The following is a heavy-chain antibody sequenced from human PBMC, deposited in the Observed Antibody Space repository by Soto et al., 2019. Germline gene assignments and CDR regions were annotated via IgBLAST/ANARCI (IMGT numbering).Heavy chain of an antibody. CDR3: ARYKSNYYYGMDV. D-gene: IGHD1-20*01. CDR2: IYYSGIT. V-gene: IGHV4-59*01. CDR1: GGSISSYY. J-gene: IGHJ6*02. Sequence: SETLSLTCTVSGGSISSYYWSWIRQPPGKGLEWIAYIYYSGITNYNPSLKSRVTISVDTSKNQFSLKLSSVTAADTAVYYCARYKSNYYYGMDVWGQGTTVTVSS.